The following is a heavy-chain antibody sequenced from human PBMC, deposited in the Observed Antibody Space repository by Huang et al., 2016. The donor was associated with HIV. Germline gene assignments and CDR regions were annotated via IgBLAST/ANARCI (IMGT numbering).Heavy chain of an antibody. D-gene: IGHD4-17*01. Sequence: QLQLQESGPGLVKPSETLSLTCTVSGGSFSSSSYYWGWIRQSPGKGLEWIGSIYYIGNGYYNPSLKSRVTMSVDRSSNQFSLKMHSVTAADTAVYCCASRTTVTTTSNYHYFYMDVWGKGTTVIVSS. V-gene: IGHV4-39*01. J-gene: IGHJ6*03. CDR2: IYYIGNG. CDR1: GGSFSSSSYY. CDR3: ASRTTVTTTSNYHYFYMDV.